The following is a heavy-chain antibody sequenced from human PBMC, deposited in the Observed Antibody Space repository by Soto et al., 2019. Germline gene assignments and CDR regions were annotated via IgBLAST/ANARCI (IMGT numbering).Heavy chain of an antibody. Sequence: GASVKVSCKASGYTFTSYGISWVRQAPGQGLEWMGWISAYNGNTNYAQKLQGRVTMTTDTSTSTAYMELRSLRSDDTAVYYCATAGDYCAIGISHWFDPWGQGTLVTVSS. CDR1: GYTFTSYG. V-gene: IGHV1-18*01. CDR2: ISAYNGNT. CDR3: ATAGDYCAIGISHWFDP. D-gene: IGHD3-3*02. J-gene: IGHJ5*02.